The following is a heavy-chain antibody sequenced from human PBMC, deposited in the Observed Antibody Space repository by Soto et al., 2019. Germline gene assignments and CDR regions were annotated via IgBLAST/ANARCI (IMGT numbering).Heavy chain of an antibody. D-gene: IGHD2-15*01. J-gene: IGHJ3*02. CDR2: IYYNGDT. CDR3: ARHQSIVVVTAARAFDI. CDR1: GGSIRSNSHY. Sequence: SETLSLTCSVSGGSIRSNSHYWAWIRQPPGKGLECIGNIYYNGDTYYNPSLKSRVTISVDTSKNQFSVKLNSVTAADTAVYYCARHQSIVVVTAARAFDIWGQGTMVTVSS. V-gene: IGHV4-39*01.